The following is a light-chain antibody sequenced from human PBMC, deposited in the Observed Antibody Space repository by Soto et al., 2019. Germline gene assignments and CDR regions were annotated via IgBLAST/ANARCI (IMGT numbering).Light chain of an antibody. V-gene: IGLV2-23*01. CDR1: SSDVGSYNS. J-gene: IGLJ1*01. Sequence: QSVLTQPASVSGSPGQSIAISCTGTSSDVGSYNSVSWYQQHPGTAPKLMIYEGRKRPSGVSDRFSGSKSGNSASLTISGLQDEDEDDYSCCSYAGNPYVFGTGTKLTVL. CDR2: EGR. CDR3: CSYAGNPYV.